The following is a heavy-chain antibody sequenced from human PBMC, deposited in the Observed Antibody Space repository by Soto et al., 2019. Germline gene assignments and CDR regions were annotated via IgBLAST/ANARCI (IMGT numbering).Heavy chain of an antibody. CDR2: MSPNSGDR. Sequence: QVQLVQSGAEVRRPGASVKVACKASGYTFTSYDINWVRQAPGQGLEWMGWMSPNSGDRGYAQKFQGRATMTRDTSITTAYMELSSLRSEDTAVYYCARGWDEYSSSLTANWFDPWGQGTLVTVSS. CDR1: GYTFTSYD. V-gene: IGHV1-8*01. D-gene: IGHD6-6*01. J-gene: IGHJ5*02. CDR3: ARGWDEYSSSLTANWFDP.